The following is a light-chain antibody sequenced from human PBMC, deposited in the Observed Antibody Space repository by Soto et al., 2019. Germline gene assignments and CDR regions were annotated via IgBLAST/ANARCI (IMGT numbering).Light chain of an antibody. V-gene: IGLV2-14*03. CDR3: TSYTRSPHYV. J-gene: IGLJ1*01. CDR2: DVD. CDR1: SNDIGVSNY. Sequence: QSVLTQPASVSGSPGQSITVSCTGTSNDIGVSNYVSWYQQHPGKAPRLIIYDVDNRPSGVSARFSGSKSGNTASLTISGLQTEDEADYYCTSYTRSPHYVFGTGTKVTV.